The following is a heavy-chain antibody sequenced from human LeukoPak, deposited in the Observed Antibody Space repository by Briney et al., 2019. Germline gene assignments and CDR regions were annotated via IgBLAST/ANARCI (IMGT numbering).Heavy chain of an antibody. Sequence: GGSLRLSCAASGLTFSSYAMSWVRQAPGKGLEGVSAISGSGGSTYYADSVKGRFTISRDNSKNTLYLQMNSLRAEDTAVYYCAKGVVPAASTYYYYYYGMDVWGKGTTVTVSS. D-gene: IGHD2-2*01. CDR2: ISGSGGST. CDR1: GLTFSSYA. CDR3: AKGVVPAASTYYYYYYGMDV. J-gene: IGHJ6*04. V-gene: IGHV3-23*01.